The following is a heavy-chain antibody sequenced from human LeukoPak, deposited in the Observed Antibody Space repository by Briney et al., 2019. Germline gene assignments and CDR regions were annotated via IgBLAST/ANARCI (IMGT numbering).Heavy chain of an antibody. D-gene: IGHD3-22*01. V-gene: IGHV3-21*01. CDR3: AREGFGYSQYYFDY. CDR2: ISSSSSYI. Sequence: GGSLRLSCAASGFTFSSYAMSWVRQAPGKGLEWVSYISSSSSYIYYADSVKGRFTISRDNAKKSLYLQMNSLRAEDTAVYYCAREGFGYSQYYFDYWGQGTLLTVSS. CDR1: GFTFSSYA. J-gene: IGHJ4*02.